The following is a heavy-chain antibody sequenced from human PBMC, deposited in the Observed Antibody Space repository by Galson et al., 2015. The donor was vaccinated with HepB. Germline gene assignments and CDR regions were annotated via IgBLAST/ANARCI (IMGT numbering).Heavy chain of an antibody. Sequence: PALVKPTQTLTLTCTFSGFSLNTSGVGVGWIRQPPGKALEWLALIYWDDDKRYSPSLQSRVTVTKDTSKNQVVLTMTNLDPVDTATYFCARQDYYDTGAFDYWGQGTLATASS. D-gene: IGHD3-22*01. CDR3: ARQDYYDTGAFDY. CDR1: GFSLNTSGVG. J-gene: IGHJ4*02. CDR2: IYWDDDK. V-gene: IGHV2-5*02.